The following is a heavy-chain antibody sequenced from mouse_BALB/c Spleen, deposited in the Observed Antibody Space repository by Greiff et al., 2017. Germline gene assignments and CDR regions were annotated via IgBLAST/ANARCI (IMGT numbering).Heavy chain of an antibody. CDR3: ARGGSGYDGYYVTFYAMDY. D-gene: IGHD2-3*01. CDR1: GYTFTDYY. Sequence: EVQLQQSGPELVKPGASVKMSCKASGYTFTDYYMKWVKQSHGKSLEWIGDINPNNGDTFYNQKFKGKATLTVDKSSSTAYMQLNSLTSEDSAVYYCARGGSGYDGYYVTFYAMDYWGQGTSVTVSS. J-gene: IGHJ4*01. CDR2: INPNNGDT. V-gene: IGHV1-26*01.